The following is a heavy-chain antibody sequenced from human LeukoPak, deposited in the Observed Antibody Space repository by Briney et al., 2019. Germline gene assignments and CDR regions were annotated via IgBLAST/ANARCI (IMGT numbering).Heavy chain of an antibody. CDR1: GGSFSGYY. Sequence: PSETLSLTCAVYGGSFSGYYWSWIRQPPGKGLEWIGEIKHSGSTNYNPSLKSRVTISVDASKNQFSLKLSSVTAADTAVYYCARGYPGYDILTGYYMVFDYWGQGTLVTVSS. V-gene: IGHV4-34*01. CDR3: ARGYPGYDILTGYYMVFDY. D-gene: IGHD3-9*01. CDR2: IKHSGST. J-gene: IGHJ4*02.